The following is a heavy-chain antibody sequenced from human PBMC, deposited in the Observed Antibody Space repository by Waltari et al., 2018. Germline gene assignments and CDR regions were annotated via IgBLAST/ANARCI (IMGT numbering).Heavy chain of an antibody. CDR1: GGPFKGYY. V-gene: IGHV4-34*01. CDR3: ARETLGDSS. J-gene: IGHJ5*02. D-gene: IGHD1-26*01. Sequence: QVQLQQWGAGLLKPSETLSLTCAVYGGPFKGYYWTWIRQPPGKGLEWIGEISHSGSTNSNPSLKSRVTMSIAPSKNQFSLKLRSVTAADTAVYYCARETLGDSSWGQGTLVTVSS. CDR2: ISHSGST.